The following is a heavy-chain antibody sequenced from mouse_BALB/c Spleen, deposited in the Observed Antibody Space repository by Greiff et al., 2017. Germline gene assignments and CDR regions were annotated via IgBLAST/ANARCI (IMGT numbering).Heavy chain of an antibody. D-gene: IGHD1-1*01. CDR3: TRSDYYYGSRWFAY. J-gene: IGHJ3*01. CDR1: GYTFTSYW. CDR2: IYPGNSDT. V-gene: IGHV1-5*01. Sequence: VQLQQSGTVLARPGASVKMSCKASGYTFTSYWMHWVKQRPGQGLEWIGAIYPGNSDTSYNQKFKGKAKLTAVTSTSTAYMELSSLTNEDSAVYYCTRSDYYYGSRWFAYWGQGTLVTVSA.